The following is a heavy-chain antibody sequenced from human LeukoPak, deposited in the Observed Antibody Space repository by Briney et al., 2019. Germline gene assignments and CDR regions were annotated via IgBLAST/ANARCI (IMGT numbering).Heavy chain of an antibody. D-gene: IGHD3-9*01. CDR1: GFTFSSYE. V-gene: IGHV3-48*03. CDR3: AGPRYFDWVPLNY. CDR2: ISSSGSTI. Sequence: PGGSLRLSCAASGFTFSSYEMNWVRQAPGKGLEWVSYISSSGSTIYYADSVKGRFTISRDNAKNSLYLQMNSLRVEDTAVYYCAGPRYFDWVPLNYWGQGTLVTVSS. J-gene: IGHJ4*02.